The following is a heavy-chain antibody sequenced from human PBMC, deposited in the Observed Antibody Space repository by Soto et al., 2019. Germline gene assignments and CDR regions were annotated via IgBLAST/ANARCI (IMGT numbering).Heavy chain of an antibody. CDR2: INVYSGNT. D-gene: IGHD3-16*01. CDR3: ARIKASSMDV. Sequence: QVLLVQSGGEVKKPGASVKLSCNTSGYPFISYGISWVRQAPGQGPEWMGWINVYSGNTDYAQKFRDRITETTDTSTSTAYMELRSLRSDDTAVYYCARIKASSMDVWGQGTRVTVSS. J-gene: IGHJ6*02. CDR1: GYPFISYG. V-gene: IGHV1-18*01.